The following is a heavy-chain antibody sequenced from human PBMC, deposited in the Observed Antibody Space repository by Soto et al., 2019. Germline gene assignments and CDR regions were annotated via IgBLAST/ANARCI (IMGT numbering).Heavy chain of an antibody. V-gene: IGHV3-49*03. CDR3: AKESYSSGWYPGVHWFDP. CDR2: IRSKGYGGTT. D-gene: IGHD6-13*01. Sequence: GGSLRLSCKASGFTFVEYAMSWFRQAPGKGLEWVGFIRSKGYGGTTEDAASVKGRFTISRDDSKSIAYLQMNSLKTEDTGVHYCAKESYSSGWYPGVHWFDPWGQGTLVTVSS. J-gene: IGHJ5*02. CDR1: GFTFVEYA.